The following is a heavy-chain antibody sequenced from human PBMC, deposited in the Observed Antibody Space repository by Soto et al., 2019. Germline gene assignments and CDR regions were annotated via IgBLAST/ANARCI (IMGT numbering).Heavy chain of an antibody. Sequence: SETLSLTCTVSGGSISSYYWSWIRQPPGKGLEWIGYIYYSGSTNYNPSLKSRVTISVDTSKNQFSLKLSSVTAADTAVYYCARHVQAWYSSSWWPIFDYWGQGTLVTVSS. V-gene: IGHV4-59*08. J-gene: IGHJ4*02. CDR3: ARHVQAWYSSSWWPIFDY. CDR1: GGSISSYY. CDR2: IYYSGST. D-gene: IGHD6-13*01.